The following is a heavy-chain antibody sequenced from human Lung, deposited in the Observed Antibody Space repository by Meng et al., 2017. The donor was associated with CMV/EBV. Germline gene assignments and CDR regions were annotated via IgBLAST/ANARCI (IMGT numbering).Heavy chain of an antibody. J-gene: IGHJ6*02. Sequence: GGSLRLXXAASGFMFSDYSMNWVRQAPGKGLEWVSSISNGGAYIYYADSVKGRFTISRDNAQNSLYLQMNSLRAEDTAVYYCARVPRSRYYYYGMDVWGQGXTVTVSS. D-gene: IGHD3-10*01. CDR2: ISNGGAYI. CDR1: GFMFSDYS. CDR3: ARVPRSRYYYYGMDV. V-gene: IGHV3-21*01.